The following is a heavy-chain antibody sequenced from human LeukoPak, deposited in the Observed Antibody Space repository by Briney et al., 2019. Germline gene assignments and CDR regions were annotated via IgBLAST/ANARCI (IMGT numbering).Heavy chain of an antibody. CDR1: GFTFSSYG. J-gene: IGHJ4*02. CDR2: ISYDGSNK. V-gene: IGHV3-30*03. CDR3: ARGPYDILTGYWN. D-gene: IGHD3-9*01. Sequence: GGSLRLSCAASGFTFSSYGMHWVRQAPGKGLEWVAVISYDGSNKYYADSVKGRLTISRDNSKNTLYLQMNSLRAEDTAVYYCARGPYDILTGYWNWGQGTLVTVSS.